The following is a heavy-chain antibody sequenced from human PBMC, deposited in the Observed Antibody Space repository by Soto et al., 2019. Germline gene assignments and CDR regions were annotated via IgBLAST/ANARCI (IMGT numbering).Heavy chain of an antibody. D-gene: IGHD6-13*01. V-gene: IGHV1-8*01. Sequence: QVPLVQSGAEVKKPGASVKVYCKASGYTFTSYDINWVRQATGHGLEWMGWMNPNSGNTGYAQKFQGRVTMTRNTSISTAYMELSSLRSEDTAVYYCARGPGSWYYYYMDVWGKGTTVTVSS. CDR1: GYTFTSYD. CDR2: MNPNSGNT. CDR3: ARGPGSWYYYYMDV. J-gene: IGHJ6*03.